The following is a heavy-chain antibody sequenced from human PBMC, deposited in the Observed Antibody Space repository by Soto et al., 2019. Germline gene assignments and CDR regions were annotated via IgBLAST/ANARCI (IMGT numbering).Heavy chain of an antibody. CDR1: GYTFTGYY. CDR3: ARDLIPRAVPAANYYYGMDV. V-gene: IGHV1-2*04. CDR2: INPNSGGT. J-gene: IGHJ6*02. D-gene: IGHD2-2*01. Sequence: ASVKVSCKASGYTFTGYYMHWVRQAPGQGLEWMGWINPNSGGTNYAQKFQGWVTMTRDTSISTAYMELSRLRSDDTAVYYCARDLIPRAVPAANYYYGMDVWGQGTTVTVS.